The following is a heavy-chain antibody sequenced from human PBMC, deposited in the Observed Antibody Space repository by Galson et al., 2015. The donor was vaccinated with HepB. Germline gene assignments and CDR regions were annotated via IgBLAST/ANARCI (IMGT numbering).Heavy chain of an antibody. CDR2: ISGSGGST. V-gene: IGHV3-23*01. CDR1: GFTFSSYA. J-gene: IGHJ4*02. CDR3: AKGLLRVPRYFDY. D-gene: IGHD1-26*01. Sequence: SLRLSCAASGFTFSSYAMSWVRQAPGKGLEWVSAISGSGGSTYYADSVKGRFTISRDNSKNTLYLQMNSLRAEDTAVYYCAKGLLRVPRYFDYWGQGTLVTVSS.